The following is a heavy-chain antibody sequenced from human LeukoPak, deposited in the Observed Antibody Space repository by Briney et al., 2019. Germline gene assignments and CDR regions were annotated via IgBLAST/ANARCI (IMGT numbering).Heavy chain of an antibody. V-gene: IGHV4-59*08. Sequence: PSETLSLTCTVSGGSINGYYWSWVRQPPGKGLEWIGYIFFAGNTNYSPSFKSRVTMSVDRSKDQLSLKLSSATAADTAVYYCARHNTHANWAPLDQWGRGAQVTV. D-gene: IGHD7-27*01. CDR3: ARHNTHANWAPLDQ. J-gene: IGHJ4*02. CDR2: IFFAGNT. CDR1: GGSINGYY.